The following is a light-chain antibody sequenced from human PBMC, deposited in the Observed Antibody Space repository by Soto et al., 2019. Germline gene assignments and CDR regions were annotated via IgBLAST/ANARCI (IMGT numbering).Light chain of an antibody. CDR2: GAS. CDR3: QQYSTWPYS. Sequence: EIVMTQSPATLSVSPGERATRSCRASESVSSNLAWYQQKPVQAPRLLIYGASIMAAGIPARFSGSGSGTEFTLTISSLQSEDFAVYYCQQYSTWPYSFGQGKKLEIK. V-gene: IGKV3-15*01. CDR1: ESVSSN. J-gene: IGKJ2*01.